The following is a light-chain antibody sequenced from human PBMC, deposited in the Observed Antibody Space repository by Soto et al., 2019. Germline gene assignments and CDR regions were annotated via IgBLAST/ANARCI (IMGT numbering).Light chain of an antibody. J-gene: IGKJ1*01. CDR3: LQYNTYPWT. CDR1: QDINNY. Sequence: DIQMTQSPSAMSASVGDRVTITCRASQDINNYLAWYQQKPGKVPKHRIYLASNLQSGVPSRFSGSGSGTEFTRTISNLQPADFATYSCLQYNTYPWTFGQGTKVEIK. V-gene: IGKV1-17*03. CDR2: LAS.